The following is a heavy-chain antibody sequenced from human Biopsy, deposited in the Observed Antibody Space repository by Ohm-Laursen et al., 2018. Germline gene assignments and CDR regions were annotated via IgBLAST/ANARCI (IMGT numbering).Heavy chain of an antibody. D-gene: IGHD3-10*01. Sequence: PSDTLSLTCTVSGGSVRSPDHRWNWVRRAPGKGLEWIGNIYYSWTTLHNPSLSGRVTMDLDRSTNQLSMKLKSVTSADTAVYFCARAYFYGMGTSNYFLDSWGQGALVTVSS. J-gene: IGHJ4*02. CDR3: ARAYFYGMGTSNYFLDS. V-gene: IGHV4-30-4*02. CDR2: IYYSWTT. CDR1: GGSVRSPDHR.